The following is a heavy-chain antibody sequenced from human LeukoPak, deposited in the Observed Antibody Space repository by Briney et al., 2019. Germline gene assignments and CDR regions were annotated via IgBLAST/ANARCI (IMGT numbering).Heavy chain of an antibody. D-gene: IGHD3-9*01. V-gene: IGHV4-34*01. CDR2: INHGGST. Sequence: SETLSLTCAVYGGSFSGYYWSWIRQPPGKGLEWIGEINHGGSTNYNPSLKSRVTISVDTSKNQFSLKLSSVTAADTAVYYCARGVPLVTPYFDYWGQGTLVTVSS. CDR3: ARGVPLVTPYFDY. CDR1: GGSFSGYY. J-gene: IGHJ4*02.